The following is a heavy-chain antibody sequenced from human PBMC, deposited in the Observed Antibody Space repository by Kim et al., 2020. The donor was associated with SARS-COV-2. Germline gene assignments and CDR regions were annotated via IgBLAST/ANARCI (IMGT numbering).Heavy chain of an antibody. CDR2: ISRDSGHI. Sequence: GGSLRLSCKTSGFTFSDYAIHWVRQRPEKGLEWVSGISRDSGHIEYADYVRGRFSISRDNAKNSHYLQMSSLSLENTGLYYYAKDVGPGTTAIGYGGQG. J-gene: IGHJ4*02. CDR1: GFTFSDYA. V-gene: IGHV3-9*01. D-gene: IGHD1-1*01. CDR3: AKDVGPGTTAIGY.